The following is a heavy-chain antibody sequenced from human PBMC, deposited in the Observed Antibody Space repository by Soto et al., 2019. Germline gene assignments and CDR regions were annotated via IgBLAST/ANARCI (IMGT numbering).Heavy chain of an antibody. CDR1: GYSFTSNW. CDR3: ARTSAAGKYYYGMDV. Sequence: GESLKISCKGSGYSFTSNWIGWVRQMSGKGLEWMGIIYPGDSDTRYSPSFQGQVTISADKSISTAYLQWSSLKASDTAMYYCARTSAAGKYYYGMDVWGQGTTVTVYS. J-gene: IGHJ6*02. V-gene: IGHV5-51*01. D-gene: IGHD6-13*01. CDR2: IYPGDSDT.